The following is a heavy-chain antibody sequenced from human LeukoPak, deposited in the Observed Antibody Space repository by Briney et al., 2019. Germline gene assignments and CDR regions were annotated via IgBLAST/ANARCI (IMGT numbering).Heavy chain of an antibody. V-gene: IGHV5-10-1*01. CDR1: GYIFTSYW. J-gene: IGHJ3*02. CDR3: ARRPNYDILTGYYNSHVVFDI. Sequence: GGSLMISCKGSGYIFTSYWISRVRQMPGKGLEWMGGIVSSDSYTNYSPSFQGHVTISADKYISTAYLQWSSLKASDTAMYYCARRPNYDILTGYYNSHVVFDIWGQRTMVTVST. D-gene: IGHD3-9*01. CDR2: IVSSDSYT.